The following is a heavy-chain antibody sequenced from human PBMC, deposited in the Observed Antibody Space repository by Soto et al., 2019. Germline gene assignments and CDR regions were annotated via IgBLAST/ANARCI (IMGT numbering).Heavy chain of an antibody. V-gene: IGHV1-24*01. Sequence: QVQLVQSGAEVKKPGASVKVSCKVSGYTLTELSMHWVRQAPGKGLEWMGGFDPEDGETIYAQKFQGRVTMTEDTSTDTAYMELSSLRSEDTALYYCATVGYCSGGSCYTAQNWLDPWGQGTLVTVSS. CDR1: GYTLTELS. J-gene: IGHJ5*02. D-gene: IGHD2-15*01. CDR3: ATVGYCSGGSCYTAQNWLDP. CDR2: FDPEDGET.